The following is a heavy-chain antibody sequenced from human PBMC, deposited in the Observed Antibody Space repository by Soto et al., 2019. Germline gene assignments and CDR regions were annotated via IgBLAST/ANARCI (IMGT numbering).Heavy chain of an antibody. CDR1: GYTLTSYA. V-gene: IGHV1-3*01. CDR2: INAGNGNT. D-gene: IGHD4-17*01. CDR3: ARDTGGIYGHYNSVFDY. J-gene: IGHJ4*02. Sequence: QVQLVQSGAEVKKPGASVKVSCKASGYTLTSYAMHWVRQAPGQRLEWMGWINAGNGNTKYSHKFQGRVTITRDTSASTAYMDLSSLRSEDTAVYYCARDTGGIYGHYNSVFDYWGQGTLVTVSS.